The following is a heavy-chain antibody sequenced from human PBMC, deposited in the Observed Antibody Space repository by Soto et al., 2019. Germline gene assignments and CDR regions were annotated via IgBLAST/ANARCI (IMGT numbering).Heavy chain of an antibody. CDR3: ARGRIQLWYPFDY. CDR1: GGSVSSSSYS. CDR2: IYSSENT. Sequence: PSETLSLTCTVSGGSVSSSSYSWGWIRQSPGKGLEWIGTIYSSENTHYNPSLLSRVTISVDTSKNEFSLRLSSVTAADTAVYYCARGRIQLWYPFDYWGQGTLVTVSS. D-gene: IGHD5-18*01. J-gene: IGHJ4*02. V-gene: IGHV4-39*07.